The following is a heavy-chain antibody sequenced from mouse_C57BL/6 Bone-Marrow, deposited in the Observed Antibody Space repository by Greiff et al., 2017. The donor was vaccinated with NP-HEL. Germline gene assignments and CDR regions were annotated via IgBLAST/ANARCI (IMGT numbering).Heavy chain of an antibody. CDR1: GYTFTEYT. D-gene: IGHD3-1*01. Sequence: QVQLKQSGAELVKPGASVKLSCKASGYTFTEYTIHWVKQRSGQGLEWIGWFYPGSGSIKYNEKFKDKATLTADKSSSTVYMELSRLTSEDSAVYFCARHEEEGYQQERGFAYWGQGTLVTVSA. J-gene: IGHJ3*01. CDR2: FYPGSGSI. CDR3: ARHEEEGYQQERGFAY. V-gene: IGHV1-62-2*01.